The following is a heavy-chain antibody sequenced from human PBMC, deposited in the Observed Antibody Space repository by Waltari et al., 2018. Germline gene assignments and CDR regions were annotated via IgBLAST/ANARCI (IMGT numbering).Heavy chain of an antibody. D-gene: IGHD3-10*01. CDR1: GGSFSGYF. Sequence: QAQLHQWGAGLLKPSETLSLTCAVSGGSFSGYFWSWIRQSPGKGLEWIGEINRDGTANYNPSRKSRVGMSVDTIKRQISLSLSSVTAADAAVYYCARVGDYHGSGRFGLDVWGRGTRVTVSS. CDR3: ARVGDYHGSGRFGLDV. V-gene: IGHV4-34*01. CDR2: INRDGTA. J-gene: IGHJ6*02.